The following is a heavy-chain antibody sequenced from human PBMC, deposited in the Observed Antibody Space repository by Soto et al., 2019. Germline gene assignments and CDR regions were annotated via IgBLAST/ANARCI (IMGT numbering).Heavy chain of an antibody. CDR2: IFPDDSDT. D-gene: IGHD3-16*01. J-gene: IGHJ4*02. CDR1: GYIIKNYW. CDR3: FRGGVTSRTFDY. Sequence: SLKISCKASGYIIKNYWIGWVRQMPGQGLEWMGIIFPDDSDTRYSPSFQGHVTISVDKSISTAYVQWSSLKASDSAIYYCFRGGVTSRTFDYWGQGTLVTVSS. V-gene: IGHV5-51*01.